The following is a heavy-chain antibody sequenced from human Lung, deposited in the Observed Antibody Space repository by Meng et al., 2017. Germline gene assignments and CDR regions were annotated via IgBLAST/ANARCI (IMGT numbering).Heavy chain of an antibody. CDR2: ITGDGSST. J-gene: IGHJ4*02. D-gene: IGHD4-17*01. CDR3: ARGGVTTDD. Sequence: GQVGCSGGGLVPPGGYLRLSCVAYGFTFSTHWMHWVRQAPGKGLEWVSRITGDGSSTIYADSVQGRFTMSRDNAKNTLSLQMNSLRAEDTAVYYCARGGVTTDDWGQGTLVTVSS. CDR1: GFTFSTHW. V-gene: IGHV3-74*01.